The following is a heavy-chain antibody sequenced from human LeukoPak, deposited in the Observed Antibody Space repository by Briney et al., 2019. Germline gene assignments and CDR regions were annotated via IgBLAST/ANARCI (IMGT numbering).Heavy chain of an antibody. V-gene: IGHV5-51*01. J-gene: IGHJ4*02. CDR1: GYSFTNYW. CDR2: IYPDDSDT. CDR3: ARSGRLGYCSGGSCFRWDY. Sequence: GESLKISCKVSGYSFTNYWIGWVRQMPGKGLEWMGIIYPDDSDTKYSPSFQGQVTISADKSISPAYLQWSSLKASDTAMYYCARSGRLGYCSGGSCFRWDYWGQGTLVTVSS. D-gene: IGHD2-15*01.